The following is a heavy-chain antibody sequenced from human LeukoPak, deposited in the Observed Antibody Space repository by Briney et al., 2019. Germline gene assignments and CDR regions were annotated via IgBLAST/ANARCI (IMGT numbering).Heavy chain of an antibody. J-gene: IGHJ6*03. Sequence: SETLSLTCTVSGDSISSYYWSWIRQPPGKGLEWIGYIYTSGGTNYNPSLKSRVTISVDTSKNQFSLKLSSVTAADTAVYYCARSSGPYCSGGSCYPYYYMDVWGKGTTVTVSS. CDR3: ARSSGPYCSGGSCYPYYYMDV. CDR1: GDSISSYY. CDR2: IYTSGGT. D-gene: IGHD2-15*01. V-gene: IGHV4-4*09.